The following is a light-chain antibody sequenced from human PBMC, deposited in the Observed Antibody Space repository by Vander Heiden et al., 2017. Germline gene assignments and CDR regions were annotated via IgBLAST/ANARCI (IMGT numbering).Light chain of an antibody. V-gene: IGKV3-11*01. Sequence: EIVLTQSPATLSLSPGERATLSCRASQSVSSYFAWYQQKPGQAPRLLIYDASNRATGIPARFSGSGSGTDFTLTISSLEPEDFAVYYCQQRSNWLTWTFGQGTKVEIK. CDR2: DAS. CDR3: QQRSNWLTWT. J-gene: IGKJ1*01. CDR1: QSVSSY.